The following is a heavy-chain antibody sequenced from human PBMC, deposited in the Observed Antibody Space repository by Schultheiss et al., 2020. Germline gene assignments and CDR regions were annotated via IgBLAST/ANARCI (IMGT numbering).Heavy chain of an antibody. CDR3: ASRKHCTNGVCPIDY. D-gene: IGHD2-8*01. CDR2: ISSSSSTI. J-gene: IGHJ4*02. Sequence: GGSLRLSCAASGFTFSSYSMNWVRQAPGKGLEWVSYISSSSSTIYYADSVKGRFTISRDNAKNSLYLQMNSLRAEDTAVYYCASRKHCTNGVCPIDYWGQGTLVTVSS. CDR1: GFTFSSYS. V-gene: IGHV3-48*01.